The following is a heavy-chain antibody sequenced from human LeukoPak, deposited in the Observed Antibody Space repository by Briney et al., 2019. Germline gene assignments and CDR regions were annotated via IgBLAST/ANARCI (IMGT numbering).Heavy chain of an antibody. CDR1: GGSISSSSYY. D-gene: IGHD6-19*01. CDR2: IYYSGST. V-gene: IGHV4-39*07. J-gene: IGHJ6*03. Sequence: SETLSLTCTVSGGSISSSSYYWGWIRQPPGKGLEWIGSIYYSGSTYYNPSLKSRVTISVDTSKNQFSLKLSSVTAADTAVYYCARDTRVEAVAGRDNYYYYMDVWGKGTTVTVSS. CDR3: ARDTRVEAVAGRDNYYYYMDV.